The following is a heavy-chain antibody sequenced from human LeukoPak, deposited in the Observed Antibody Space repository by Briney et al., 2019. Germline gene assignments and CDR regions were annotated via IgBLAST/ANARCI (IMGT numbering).Heavy chain of an antibody. CDR3: AKVDYLGESAAGYYFDY. Sequence: PGRSLRLSCAASGFTFSSYGMHWVRQAPGKGLEWVAVISYDGSNKYYADSVKGRFTISRGNSKNTLYLQMNSLRAEDTAVYYCAKVDYLGESAAGYYFDYWGQGTLVTVSS. J-gene: IGHJ4*02. CDR1: GFTFSSYG. V-gene: IGHV3-30*18. CDR2: ISYDGSNK. D-gene: IGHD6-13*01.